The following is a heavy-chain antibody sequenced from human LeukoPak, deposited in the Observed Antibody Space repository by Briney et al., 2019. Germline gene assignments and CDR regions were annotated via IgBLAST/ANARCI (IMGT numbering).Heavy chain of an antibody. D-gene: IGHD3-22*01. CDR3: ARHTYHSSETPRGAVDI. CDR1: GGSISNSVNY. V-gene: IGHV4-39*01. Sequence: SETLSLTCTVSGGSISNSVNYWGWIRQPPGKGLEWIGGFYYGGDTYYNPSLKSRVTISVDTSKNHLSLKLTFVTAADTAMYYCARHTYHSSETPRGAVDIWGQGTMATVSS. CDR2: FYYGGDT. J-gene: IGHJ3*02.